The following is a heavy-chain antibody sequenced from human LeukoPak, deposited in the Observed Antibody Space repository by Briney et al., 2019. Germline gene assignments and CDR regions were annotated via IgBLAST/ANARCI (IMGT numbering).Heavy chain of an antibody. Sequence: SVKVSCKASGGTFSSYAISWVRQAPGQGLEWMGGIIPIFGTANYAQKFQGRVTITADESTSTAYMELSSLRSEDTAVYYCARAPTHSSTSSYYYYYMDVWGKGTTVTISS. D-gene: IGHD2-2*01. J-gene: IGHJ6*03. CDR2: IIPIFGTA. CDR3: ARAPTHSSTSSYYYYYMDV. V-gene: IGHV1-69*13. CDR1: GGTFSSYA.